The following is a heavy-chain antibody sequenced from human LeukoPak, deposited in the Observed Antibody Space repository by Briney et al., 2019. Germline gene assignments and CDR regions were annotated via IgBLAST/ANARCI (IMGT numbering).Heavy chain of an antibody. D-gene: IGHD1-26*01. CDR3: ARHQIVGDSISAYDI. V-gene: IGHV5-51*01. J-gene: IGHJ3*02. CDR2: IYPGDSDT. Sequence: GESLKISCKGSGYSFTSYWIGWIRQMPGNRLEWMGIIYPGDSDTRYSPSFQGQVTISVDKSVTTAYLQWSSLKASDTAMYYCARHQIVGDSISAYDIWGQGTMVTVSS. CDR1: GYSFTSYW.